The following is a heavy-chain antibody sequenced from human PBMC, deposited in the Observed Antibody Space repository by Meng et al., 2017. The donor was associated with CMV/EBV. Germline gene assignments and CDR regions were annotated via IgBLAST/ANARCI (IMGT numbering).Heavy chain of an antibody. V-gene: IGHV1-18*01. CDR3: AKWGQSRDSPSDPFDS. CDR2: ISVYNSKT. D-gene: IGHD5-24*01. CDR1: AFTFSTYG. Sequence: MKNPGPSVTFPCKALAFTFSTYGITWVRQACGQGLEWMGWISVYNSKTEYPQSLHGRITMTTNKTTSTAYMELSSLRAADTAVYSGAKWGQSRDSPSDPFDSWGQGTLVTVSS. J-gene: IGHJ5*01.